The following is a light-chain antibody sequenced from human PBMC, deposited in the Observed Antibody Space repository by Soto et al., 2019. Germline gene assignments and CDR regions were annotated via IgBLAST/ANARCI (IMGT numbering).Light chain of an antibody. J-gene: IGKJ4*01. Sequence: DIQLTQSPSFLSASVGDRVTITCRASQGISSYLAWYQQKPGKAPKLLIYGASTLQSGVPSRFSGSGSGTEFTLTISSPQPEDFATYSCQQLNSYPLTFGGGTKVDSK. CDR2: GAS. CDR1: QGISSY. V-gene: IGKV1-9*01. CDR3: QQLNSYPLT.